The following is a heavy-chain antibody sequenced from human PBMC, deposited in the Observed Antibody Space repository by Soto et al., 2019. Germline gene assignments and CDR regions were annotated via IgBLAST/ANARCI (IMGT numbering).Heavy chain of an antibody. D-gene: IGHD6-19*01. Sequence: ASVKVSCKASGYTFTSYALSWVRNAPGQGLEWMGWISTYNGNTNYAQNLQGRVTMTTDISTNTAYMELRSLRSDDTAVYYCARVVGGIPVAGSWNWFDPWGQGTLVTVSS. CDR2: ISTYNGNT. CDR1: GYTFTSYA. CDR3: ARVVGGIPVAGSWNWFDP. J-gene: IGHJ5*02. V-gene: IGHV1-18*04.